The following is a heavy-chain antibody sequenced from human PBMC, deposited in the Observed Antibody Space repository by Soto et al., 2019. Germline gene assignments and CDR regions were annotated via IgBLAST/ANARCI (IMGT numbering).Heavy chain of an antibody. CDR2: IYYSGSS. V-gene: IGHV4-39*01. CDR3: ARLITGALWGFDY. J-gene: IGHJ4*02. CDR1: GGSISSSSFY. D-gene: IGHD3-16*01. Sequence: PSETLSLTYIVSGGSISSSSFYWGWIRQPPGKGLEWIGSIYYSGSSYYDPSLKSRVTISVDTSKNQFSLKLSSVTAADTAVYYCARLITGALWGFDYSGPGAMVTVYS.